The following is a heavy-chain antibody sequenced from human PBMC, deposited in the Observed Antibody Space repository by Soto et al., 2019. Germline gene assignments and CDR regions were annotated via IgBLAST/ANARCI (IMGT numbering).Heavy chain of an antibody. CDR3: ARRARPDFYYMDV. D-gene: IGHD6-6*01. Sequence: GGAVRSSDAACGVKVSGYAMAGFRQAQGKGLEYVSGISSNGVGTYYANSVQGRFTISRDNSKNTVYLQMGSLRPEDMAVYYCARRARPDFYYMDVWGKGTTVTVSS. CDR1: GVKVSGYA. CDR2: ISSNGVGT. J-gene: IGHJ6*03. V-gene: IGHV3-64*01.